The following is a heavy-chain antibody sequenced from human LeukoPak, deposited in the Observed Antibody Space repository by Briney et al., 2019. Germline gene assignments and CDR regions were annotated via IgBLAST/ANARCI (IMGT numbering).Heavy chain of an antibody. CDR2: IIPIFGTA. Sequence: ASVKVSCKASGGTFSSYAISWVRQAPGQGLEWMGGIIPIFGTANYAQKSQGRVTITTDESTSTAYMELSSLRSEDTAVYYCARGGITMVRGVIITREMDYYYYMDVWGKGTTVTVSS. J-gene: IGHJ6*03. CDR3: ARGGITMVRGVIITREMDYYYYMDV. D-gene: IGHD3-10*01. CDR1: GGTFSSYA. V-gene: IGHV1-69*05.